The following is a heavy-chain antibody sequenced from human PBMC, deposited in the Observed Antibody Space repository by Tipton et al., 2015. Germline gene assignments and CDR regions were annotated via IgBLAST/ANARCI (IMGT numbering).Heavy chain of an antibody. CDR1: AYSISSNYY. J-gene: IGHJ4*02. V-gene: IGHV4-28*06. CDR2: ISYSGST. Sequence: TLSLTCAVSAYSISSNYYWGWIRQSPGKGLEWIGYISYSGSTHYNPSLKRRVTISLDTSKTQFSLKMSSVTASDTAVYYCARARGRHGGLFDSWGQGILVTVSS. CDR3: ARARGRHGGLFDS. D-gene: IGHD4-23*01.